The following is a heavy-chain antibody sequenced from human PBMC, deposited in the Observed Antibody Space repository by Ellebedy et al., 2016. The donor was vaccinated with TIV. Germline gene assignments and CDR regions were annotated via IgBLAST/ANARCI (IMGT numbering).Heavy chain of an antibody. CDR1: GGSISSITYY. J-gene: IGHJ4*02. D-gene: IGHD5-18*01. V-gene: IGHV4-39*07. CDR3: ARDPAADRAMALDY. Sequence: SETLSLXXTVSGGSISSITYYWSWIRKPPGKGLEWIGSIDYSGSTYYNPSLKSRVTISVDTSKNQFSLTVNSVTAADTAVYYCARDPAADRAMALDYWGQGTLVTVSS. CDR2: IDYSGST.